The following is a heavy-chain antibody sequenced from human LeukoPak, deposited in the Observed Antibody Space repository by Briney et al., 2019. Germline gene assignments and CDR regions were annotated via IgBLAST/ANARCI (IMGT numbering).Heavy chain of an antibody. D-gene: IGHD3-3*01. V-gene: IGHV4-59*01. CDR3: AREPHSDFWSGYYYYGMDV. J-gene: IGHJ6*02. Sequence: SETLSLTCTVSGGSISSYYWSWIRQPPGKGLEWIGYIYYSGSTNYNPSLKSRVTISVDTSKNQFSLKLSSVTAADTAVYYCAREPHSDFWSGYYYYGMDVWGQGTTVTVSS. CDR1: GGSISSYY. CDR2: IYYSGST.